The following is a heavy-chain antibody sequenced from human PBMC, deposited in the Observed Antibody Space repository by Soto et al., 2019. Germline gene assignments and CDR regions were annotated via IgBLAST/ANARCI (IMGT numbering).Heavy chain of an antibody. CDR1: GYTFTSYA. Sequence: QVQLVQSGAEVKKPGASVKVSCKASGYTFTSYAMHWVRQAPGQRLEWMGWINAGNGNTKYSQKFQGRVTITRDTSASTAYLELSSRGYADTALYYCAPRISGYTCGLLWFDPGGQGTLVPVS. J-gene: IGHJ5*02. CDR2: INAGNGNT. V-gene: IGHV1-3*01. CDR3: APRISGYTCGLLWFDP. D-gene: IGHD6-19*01.